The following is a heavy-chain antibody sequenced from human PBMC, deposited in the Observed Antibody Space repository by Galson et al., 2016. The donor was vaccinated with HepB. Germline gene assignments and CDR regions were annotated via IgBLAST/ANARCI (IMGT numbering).Heavy chain of an antibody. CDR1: GYRFANYW. CDR3: ARHECRGSDCFSAYDF. V-gene: IGHV5-51*01. J-gene: IGHJ3*01. Sequence: QSGAEVKKPGESLKISCKGSGYRFANYWIGWVRQMPGKGLESMGIVYHGNSEIRYSPSFQGQVTISADKSITTVYLQWNSLKASDSAIYYCARHECRGSDCFSAYDFWGQGTVVTVSS. CDR2: VYHGNSEI. D-gene: IGHD2-21*02.